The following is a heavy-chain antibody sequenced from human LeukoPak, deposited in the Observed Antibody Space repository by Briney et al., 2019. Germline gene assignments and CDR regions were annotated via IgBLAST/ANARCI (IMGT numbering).Heavy chain of an antibody. CDR3: AKVPRVPATMRGSTSGNYYYYIDV. D-gene: IGHD2-2*01. V-gene: IGHV3-23*01. Sequence: GGSLRLSCAASGFTFNIYAMSWVRQAPGKGLEWVSAISGSGGSTYYADSVKGRFTISRDNSKNPVSLQMNSLRAEDTAIYYCAKVPRVPATMRGSTSGNYYYYIDVWGKGTTVTVSS. CDR2: ISGSGGST. J-gene: IGHJ6*03. CDR1: GFTFNIYA.